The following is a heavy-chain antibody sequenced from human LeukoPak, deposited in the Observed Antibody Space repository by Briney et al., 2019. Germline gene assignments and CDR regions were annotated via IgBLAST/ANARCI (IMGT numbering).Heavy chain of an antibody. V-gene: IGHV1-24*01. CDR3: ATDITMIVVLTY. Sequence: ASVKVSCKVSGYTLTELSMHWVRQAPGKGLEWMGGFDPEDGETTYAQKFQGRVTMTEDTSTDTAYMELSSLRSEDTAVYYCATDITMIVVLTYWGQGTLVTVSS. J-gene: IGHJ4*02. CDR1: GYTLTELS. D-gene: IGHD3-22*01. CDR2: FDPEDGET.